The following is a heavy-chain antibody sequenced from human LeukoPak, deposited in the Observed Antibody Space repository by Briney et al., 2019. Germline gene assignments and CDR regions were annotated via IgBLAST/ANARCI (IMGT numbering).Heavy chain of an antibody. CDR3: ASRPFETTVVPWDFY. D-gene: IGHD4-17*01. CDR1: GYNFNTYW. J-gene: IGHJ4*02. CDR2: IRPMNSDV. V-gene: IGHV5-51*01. Sequence: GESLKISCKGSGYNFNTYWVAWVCQLPGKGLEWMGIIRPMNSDVRYSPSLQGQVAISADRSINTAYLQWSSLTASDTAMYYCASRPFETTVVPWDFYWGQGTQVTVSS.